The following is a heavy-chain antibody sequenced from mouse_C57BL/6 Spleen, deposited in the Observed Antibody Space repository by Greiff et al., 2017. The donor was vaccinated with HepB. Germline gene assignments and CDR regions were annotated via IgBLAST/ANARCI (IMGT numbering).Heavy chain of an antibody. CDR3: AREVTTKYYFDY. CDR2: IYPGDGDT. J-gene: IGHJ2*01. Sequence: QVQLKESGPELVKPGASVKISCKASGYAFSSSWMNWVKQRPGKGLEWIGRIYPGDGDTNYNGKFKGKATLTADKSSSTAYMQLSSLTSEDSAVYCCAREVTTKYYFDYWGQGTTLTVSS. CDR1: GYAFSSSW. V-gene: IGHV1-82*01. D-gene: IGHD2-2*01.